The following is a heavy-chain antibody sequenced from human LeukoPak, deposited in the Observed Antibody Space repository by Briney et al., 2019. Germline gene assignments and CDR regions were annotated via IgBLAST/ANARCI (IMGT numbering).Heavy chain of an antibody. V-gene: IGHV4-59*01. CDR3: AREVVAAAGTFDY. CDR1: Y. D-gene: IGHD6-13*01. J-gene: IGHJ4*02. Sequence: YWSWIRQXXGKGLEGIGYIYYSGSTNYNPSLKSRVTISVDTSKNQFSLKLSSVTAADTAVYYCAREVVAAAGTFDYWGQGTLVTVSS. CDR2: IYYSGST.